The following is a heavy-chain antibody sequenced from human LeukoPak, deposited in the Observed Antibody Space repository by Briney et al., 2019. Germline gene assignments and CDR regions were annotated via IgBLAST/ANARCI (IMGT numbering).Heavy chain of an antibody. Sequence: PSETLSLTCTVSGGSVSGGNYYCSWIRQSPGKGLEWIGYIHYSGSTVYNPSLKSRVTMSIDTSKSQFSPNLSSVTAADTAVYYCARTGSTGGYWGQGTLVTVSS. CDR2: IHYSGST. V-gene: IGHV4-61*01. CDR1: GGSVSGGNYY. D-gene: IGHD1-1*01. J-gene: IGHJ4*02. CDR3: ARTGSTGGY.